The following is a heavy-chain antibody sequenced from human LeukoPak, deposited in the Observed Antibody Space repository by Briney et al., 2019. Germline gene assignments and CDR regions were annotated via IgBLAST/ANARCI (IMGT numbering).Heavy chain of an antibody. D-gene: IGHD4-17*01. Sequence: ASVKVSCKVSGHTLSESSIYWVRQAPGKGLEWMGGFDPEDGETIYAQKFQGRVTMTEDTSKDTAYMELSSLRSEDTAVYYCATGFGYNYGDRDYWGQGTLVTVSS. CDR2: FDPEDGET. CDR1: GHTLSESS. J-gene: IGHJ4*02. V-gene: IGHV1-24*01. CDR3: ATGFGYNYGDRDY.